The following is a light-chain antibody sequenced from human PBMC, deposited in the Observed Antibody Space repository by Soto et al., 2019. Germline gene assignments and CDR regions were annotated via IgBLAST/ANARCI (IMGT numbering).Light chain of an antibody. CDR2: KTS. CDR1: QTITNW. J-gene: IGKJ1*01. V-gene: IGKV1-5*03. Sequence: DIQMTQSPSTLSASVGDRVTITCRASQTITNWLAWYQQKPGKAPKVLIYKTSSLESGVPSRFSGSGFGTEFTLTINGLQPDDFATYYCQQYESYWTFGQGTKVEIK. CDR3: QQYESYWT.